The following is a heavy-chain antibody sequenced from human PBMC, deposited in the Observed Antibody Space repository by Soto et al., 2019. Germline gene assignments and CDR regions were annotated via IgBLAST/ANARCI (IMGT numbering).Heavy chain of an antibody. J-gene: IGHJ4*02. CDR2: ISGYNSNT. Sequence: QVQLVQSGGEVKKPGASVKVSCKTFGYTFTNYGITWVRQAPGQGLEWIGWISGYNSNTDYAQKFQGRVTMTKDTRTGKAYMELRSLRVDYTAIYFCARERHWEPLPYWGQGTPVVVSS. CDR3: ARERHWEPLPY. V-gene: IGHV1-18*01. CDR1: GYTFTNYG. D-gene: IGHD1-26*01.